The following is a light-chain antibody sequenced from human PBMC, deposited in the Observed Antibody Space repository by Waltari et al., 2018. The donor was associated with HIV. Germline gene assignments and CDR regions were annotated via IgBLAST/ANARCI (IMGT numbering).Light chain of an antibody. V-gene: IGLV2-11*01. J-gene: IGLJ3*02. CDR1: SRDIGDYNS. CDR3: CSFAGSYTLV. CDR2: DVT. Sequence: QSALTPPRSVSGSPGQSVPISCTGTSRDIGDYNSVSWYQQHPGKAPKLMIYDVTKRPSGVPDRFSGSKSGNTASLTISGLQAEDEAAYYCCSFAGSYTLVFGGGTKLTVL.